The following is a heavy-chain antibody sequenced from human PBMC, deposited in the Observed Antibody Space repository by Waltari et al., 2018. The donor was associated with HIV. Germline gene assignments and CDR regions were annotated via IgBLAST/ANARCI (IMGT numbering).Heavy chain of an antibody. CDR2: IYYSGST. CDR3: ARASGWFGELDENWFDP. J-gene: IGHJ5*02. Sequence: QLQLQESGPGLVKPSETLSLTCTVSGGSISSSSYYWGWIRQPPGKGLEWIGSIYYSGSTYYNPYLKSRVTISVDTSKNQFSLKLSSVTAADTAVYYCARASGWFGELDENWFDPWGQGTLVTVSS. V-gene: IGHV4-39*07. D-gene: IGHD3-10*01. CDR1: GGSISSSSYY.